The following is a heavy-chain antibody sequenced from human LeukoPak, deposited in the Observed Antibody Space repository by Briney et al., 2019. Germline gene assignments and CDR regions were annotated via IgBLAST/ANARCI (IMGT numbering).Heavy chain of an antibody. CDR3: ARAVRDYVWGSPQYYFDY. J-gene: IGHJ4*02. D-gene: IGHD3-16*01. CDR1: GYTLTELS. CDR2: INTNTGNP. Sequence: GASVKVSCKVSGYTLTELSMHWVRQAPGQGLEWMGWINTNTGNPTYVQGFTGRFVFSLDTSVSTAYLQISSLKAEDTAVYYCARAVRDYVWGSPQYYFDYWGQGTLVTVSS. V-gene: IGHV7-4-1*02.